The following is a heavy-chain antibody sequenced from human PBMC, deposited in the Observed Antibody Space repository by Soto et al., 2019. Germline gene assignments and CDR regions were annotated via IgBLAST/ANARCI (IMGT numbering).Heavy chain of an antibody. CDR3: ARGKESQAGMDV. CDR1: GCTFSSYA. J-gene: IGHJ6*02. Sequence: SVKVSCKASGCTFSSYAISWVRQAPGQVLEWMGGIIPIFGTANYAQKFQGRVTITADESTSTAYMELSSLRSEDTAVYYCARGKESQAGMDVWGQGTTVTVSS. V-gene: IGHV1-69*13. CDR2: IIPIFGTA.